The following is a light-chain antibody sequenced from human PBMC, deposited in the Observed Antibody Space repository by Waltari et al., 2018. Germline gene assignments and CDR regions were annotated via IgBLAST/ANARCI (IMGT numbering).Light chain of an antibody. CDR2: AAS. J-gene: IGKJ5*01. CDR3: QQLNSYPIT. V-gene: IGKV1-9*01. Sequence: DIQLTQSPSFLSASVGDRVTITCRASQGISSYFVWYQQKPGKAPKFLIYAASTLQSGVPSRFSGSGSGTEFTLTISSLQPEDFATYYCQQLNSYPITFGQGTRLEIK. CDR1: QGISSY.